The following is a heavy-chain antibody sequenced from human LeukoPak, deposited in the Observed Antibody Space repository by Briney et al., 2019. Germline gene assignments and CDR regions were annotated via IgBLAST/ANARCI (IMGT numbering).Heavy chain of an antibody. D-gene: IGHD7-27*01. V-gene: IGHV3-30*02. CDR3: ASEILGYDAFDI. CDR1: GFTFSSYG. Sequence: GGSLRLSCAASGFTFSSYGMHWVRQAPGKGLEWVAFIRYDGSNKYYADSVKGRFTISRDNSKNTLYLQMNTLRAEDTAVYYCASEILGYDAFDIWAKGQWLPSLQ. J-gene: IGHJ3*02. CDR2: IRYDGSNK.